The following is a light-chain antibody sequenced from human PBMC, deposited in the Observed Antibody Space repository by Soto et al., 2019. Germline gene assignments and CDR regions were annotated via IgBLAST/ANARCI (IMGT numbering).Light chain of an antibody. CDR2: GNN. V-gene: IGLV1-44*01. CDR1: GSSIGTNT. CDR3: AAWDGSLNNVL. Sequence: QSVLTQPPSASGTPGQRVTISCSGSGSSIGTNTVNWYRQLPGTPPKLLIYGNNQRPSGVPDRFSGSKSGTSASLAISGLQSEDEAEYYCAAWDGSLNNVLFGGGTKLTVL. J-gene: IGLJ2*01.